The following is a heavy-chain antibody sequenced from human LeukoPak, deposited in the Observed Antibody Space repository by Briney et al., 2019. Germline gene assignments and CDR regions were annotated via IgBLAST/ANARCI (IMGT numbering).Heavy chain of an antibody. V-gene: IGHV3-23*01. CDR3: AKWDSSGYNVEGSDAFDI. J-gene: IGHJ3*02. CDR1: GFTFSSYA. Sequence: GGSLRLSCAASGFTFSSYAMSWVRQAPGKGLEWVSAISGSGGSTYYADSVKGRFTISRDNSKNTLYLQMNSLRAEDTAVYYCAKWDSSGYNVEGSDAFDIWGQGTMVTVSS. D-gene: IGHD3-22*01. CDR2: ISGSGGST.